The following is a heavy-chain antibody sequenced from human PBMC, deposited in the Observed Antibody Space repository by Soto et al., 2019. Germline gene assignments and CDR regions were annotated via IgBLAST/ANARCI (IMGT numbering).Heavy chain of an antibody. D-gene: IGHD3-3*01. CDR2: IIPIFGTA. Sequence: QVQLVQSGAEVKKPGSSVKVSCKASGGTFSSYAISWVRQAPGQGLEWMGGIIPIFGTANYAQKFQGGVTITADKSTSTAYMELSSLRSEDTAVYYCARGPGAIFGVDDRSWFDPWGQGTLVTVSS. CDR3: ARGPGAIFGVDDRSWFDP. J-gene: IGHJ5*02. CDR1: GGTFSSYA. V-gene: IGHV1-69*06.